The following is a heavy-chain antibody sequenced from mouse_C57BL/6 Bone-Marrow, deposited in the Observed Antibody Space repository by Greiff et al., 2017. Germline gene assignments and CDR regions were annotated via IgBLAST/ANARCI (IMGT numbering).Heavy chain of an antibody. D-gene: IGHD1-1*01. CDR2: IRHKANGYTT. CDR1: GFTFTDYY. V-gene: IGHV7-3*01. Sequence: EVHLVESGGGLVQPGGSLSLSCAASGFTFTDYYMSWVRQPPGKALEWLGFIRHKANGYTTEYSASVKGRFTISRDNSQSILYLQMNALRAEDSATYYCARWDYYGSSFLSYWGQGTTLTVSS. J-gene: IGHJ2*01. CDR3: ARWDYYGSSFLSY.